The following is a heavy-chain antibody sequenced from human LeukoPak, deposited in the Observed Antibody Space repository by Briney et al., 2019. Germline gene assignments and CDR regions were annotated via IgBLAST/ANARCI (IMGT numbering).Heavy chain of an antibody. D-gene: IGHD6-19*01. V-gene: IGHV4-59*08. CDR1: GGSISSYY. CDR3: ARHEKSSGWYYDY. J-gene: IGHJ4*02. CDR2: IYYSGST. Sequence: SETLSLTCTVSGGSISSYYWSWIRQPPGKGLEWIGYIYYSGSTNYNPSLKSRVTISVDTSKNQFSLKLSSVTAADTAVYYCARHEKSSGWYYDYWGQGTLVTVSS.